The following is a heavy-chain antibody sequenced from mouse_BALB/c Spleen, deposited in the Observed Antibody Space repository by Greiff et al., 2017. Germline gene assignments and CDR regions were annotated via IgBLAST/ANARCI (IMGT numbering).Heavy chain of an antibody. D-gene: IGHD1-1*01. CDR2: ISSGSSTI. CDR1: GFTFSSFG. CDR3: ARGGSSYGYAMDY. V-gene: IGHV5-17*02. J-gene: IGHJ4*01. Sequence: LEESGGGLVQPGGSRKLSCAASGFTFSSFGMHWVRQAPEKGLEWVAYISSGSSTIYYADTVKGRFTISRDNPKNTLFLQMTSLRSEDTAMYYCARGGSSYGYAMDYWGQGTSVTVSS.